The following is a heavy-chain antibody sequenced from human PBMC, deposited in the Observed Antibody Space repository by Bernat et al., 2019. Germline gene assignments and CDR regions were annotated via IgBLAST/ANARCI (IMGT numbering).Heavy chain of an antibody. Sequence: EVQLVESGGDLVQPGGSLKLSCAASGFTFSGSTMHWVRQASGKGLEWVGRIISKVDNYATTYAVSVKGRFTITRDDSKNTAYLQMNSLKTEDTAVYYCTRRYCSAGNCYSDYWGQGTLVTVSS. CDR1: GFTFSGST. CDR2: IISKVDNYAT. J-gene: IGHJ4*02. CDR3: TRRYCSAGNCYSDY. D-gene: IGHD2-15*01. V-gene: IGHV3-73*02.